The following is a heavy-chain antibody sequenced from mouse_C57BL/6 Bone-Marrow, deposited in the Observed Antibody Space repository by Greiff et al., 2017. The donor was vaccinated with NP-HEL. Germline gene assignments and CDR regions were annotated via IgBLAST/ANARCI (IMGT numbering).Heavy chain of an antibody. CDR1: GYTFTDYY. D-gene: IGHD2-3*01. J-gene: IGHJ3*01. CDR3: AKIYDGYYGGAWFAY. CDR2: INPNNGGT. V-gene: IGHV1-26*01. Sequence: EVQLQQSGPELVKPGASVKISCKASGYTFTDYYMNWVKQSHGKSLEWIGDINPNNGGTSYNQKFKGKATLTVDKSSSTAYMELRSLTSEDSAVYYCAKIYDGYYGGAWFAYWGQGTLVTVSA.